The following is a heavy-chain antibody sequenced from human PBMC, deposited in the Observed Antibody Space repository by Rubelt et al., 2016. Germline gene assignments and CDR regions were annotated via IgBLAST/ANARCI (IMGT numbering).Heavy chain of an antibody. J-gene: IGHJ4*02. CDR3: ARDRDGYIAG. CDR2: INPNTGGT. CDR1: GGTFSSYA. V-gene: IGHV1-2*02. D-gene: IGHD5-24*01. Sequence: QVQLVQSGAEVKKPGSSVKVSCKASGGTFSSYAISWVRQAPGQGLEWMGRINPNTGGTKYAQKFKGRVTMTRDTSISTGYMELSGLRSDDTAMYYCARDRDGYIAGWGQGTLVSVSS.